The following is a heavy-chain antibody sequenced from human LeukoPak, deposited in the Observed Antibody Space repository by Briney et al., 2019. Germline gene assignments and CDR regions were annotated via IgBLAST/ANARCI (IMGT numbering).Heavy chain of an antibody. D-gene: IGHD2-15*01. Sequence: PSETLSLTCAVYGGSFSGYYWSWIRQPPGKGLEWIGYIYYSGSTNYNPSLKSRVTISVDTSKNQFSLKLSSVTAADTAVYYCARDSDCSGGSCYSLGAFDIWGQGTMVTVSS. CDR3: ARDSDCSGGSCYSLGAFDI. J-gene: IGHJ3*02. V-gene: IGHV4-59*01. CDR1: GGSFSGYY. CDR2: IYYSGST.